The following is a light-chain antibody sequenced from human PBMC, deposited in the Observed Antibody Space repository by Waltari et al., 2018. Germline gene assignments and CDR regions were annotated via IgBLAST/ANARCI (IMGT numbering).Light chain of an antibody. V-gene: IGKV3-11*01. J-gene: IGKJ4*01. Sequence: EIVLTQSPAILSFSPGARATLSCRASQRVGTYLAWSQQRPGQSPRLLIYDASYRATGIPARFSGSGSETDCTLTISSRQPEDFAVYYCQQRRNWPLTFGGGTRVQ. CDR3: QQRRNWPLT. CDR1: QRVGTY. CDR2: DAS.